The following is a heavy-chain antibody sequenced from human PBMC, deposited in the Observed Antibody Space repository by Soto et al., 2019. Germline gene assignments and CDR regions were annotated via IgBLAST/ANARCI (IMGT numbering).Heavy chain of an antibody. CDR3: ARAFDYYGSGSYYSNYYYYYGMDV. J-gene: IGHJ6*02. CDR1: GGTFSSYS. CDR2: IIPIFGTA. D-gene: IGHD3-10*01. V-gene: IGHV1-69*13. Sequence: GASVKVSCKASGGTFSSYSISWVRQAPGQGLEWMGGIIPIFGTANYAQKFQGRVTITADESTSTAYMELSSLRSEDTAVYYCARAFDYYGSGSYYSNYYYYYGMDVWGQGTTVTVSS.